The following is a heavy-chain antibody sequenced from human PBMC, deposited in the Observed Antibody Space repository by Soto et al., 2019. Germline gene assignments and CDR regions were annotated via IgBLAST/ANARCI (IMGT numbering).Heavy chain of an antibody. V-gene: IGHV4-59*01. CDR3: TRGLVDSSPPYTYHGMDV. J-gene: IGHJ6*02. D-gene: IGHD3-9*01. CDR1: GGSISGYY. CDR2: MYKTGST. Sequence: SEILSLTCTVSGGSISGYYWSWIRQPPGKGLEWIGYMYKTGSTVYNPSFKSRVTISVDTSKNQFSLKLNSVTAADTAVYYCTRGLVDSSPPYTYHGMDVWGQGTTVTVSS.